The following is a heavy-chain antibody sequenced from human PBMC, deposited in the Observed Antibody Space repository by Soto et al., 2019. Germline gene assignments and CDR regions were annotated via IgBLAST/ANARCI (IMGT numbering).Heavy chain of an antibody. D-gene: IGHD3-10*01. Sequence: GASVKVSCKASGYTFTSYGISWVRQAPGQGLEWMGWISAYTGNTNYAQKLQGRVTMTTDTSTSTAYMELRSLRSDDTAVYYCASLRYSPDMVRCFIISSTHYGMDVCCPGPTVS. CDR1: GYTFTSYG. CDR3: ASLRYSPDMVRCFIISSTHYGMDV. CDR2: ISAYTGNT. J-gene: IGHJ6*02. V-gene: IGHV1-18*01.